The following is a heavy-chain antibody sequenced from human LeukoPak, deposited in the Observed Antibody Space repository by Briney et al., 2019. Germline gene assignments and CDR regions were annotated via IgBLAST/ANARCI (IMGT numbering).Heavy chain of an antibody. Sequence: KPGGSLRLSCAASEFTFSSYSMNWVRQAPGKGLEWVSYITNSGNSKSYADSVKGRFTISRDNTKNSLYLQMNGLRAEDTAVYYCARTRSSGYLTFDHWGQGILVTVSS. V-gene: IGHV3-48*01. CDR1: EFTFSSYS. CDR2: ITNSGNSK. J-gene: IGHJ4*02. D-gene: IGHD3-22*01. CDR3: ARTRSSGYLTFDH.